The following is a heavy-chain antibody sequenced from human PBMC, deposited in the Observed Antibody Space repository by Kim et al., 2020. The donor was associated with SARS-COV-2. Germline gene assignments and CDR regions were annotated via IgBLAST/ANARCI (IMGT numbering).Heavy chain of an antibody. CDR3: ARGYSSGWYGHYYYGMDV. CDR2: IYHSGST. J-gene: IGHJ6*02. D-gene: IGHD6-19*01. CDR1: GGSISSSNW. Sequence: SETLSLTCAVSGGSISSSNWWSWVRQPPGKGLEWIGEIYHSGSTNYNPSLKSRVTISVDKSKNQLSLKLSSGTAADTAVYYCARGYSSGWYGHYYYGMDVWGQGTTVTVSS. V-gene: IGHV4-4*02.